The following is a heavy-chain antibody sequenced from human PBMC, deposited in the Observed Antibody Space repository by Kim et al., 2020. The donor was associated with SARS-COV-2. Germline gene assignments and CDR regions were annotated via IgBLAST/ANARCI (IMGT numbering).Heavy chain of an antibody. J-gene: IGHJ4*02. D-gene: IGHD3-10*01. V-gene: IGHV3-30*07. CDR3: ARGEASGVLLWFGELFWLGY. Sequence: RFTISRDNSKNTLYLQMNSLRAEDTAVYYCARGEASGVLLWFGELFWLGYWGQGTLVTVSS.